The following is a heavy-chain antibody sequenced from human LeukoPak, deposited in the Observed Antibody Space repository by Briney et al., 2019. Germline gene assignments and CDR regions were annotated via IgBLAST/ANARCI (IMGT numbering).Heavy chain of an antibody. J-gene: IGHJ4*02. CDR1: GYTFTGYY. V-gene: IGHV1-2*02. CDR2: INPNSGAT. Sequence: GASAMVSCKASGYTFTGYYMHWVRQAPGQGLEWMGWINPNSGATNYAQKFQGRVTMTRDTSISTAYMELSRLRSGDTAVYYCAVAYCSGGSCYFDYWGQGTLVT. CDR3: AVAYCSGGSCYFDY. D-gene: IGHD2-15*01.